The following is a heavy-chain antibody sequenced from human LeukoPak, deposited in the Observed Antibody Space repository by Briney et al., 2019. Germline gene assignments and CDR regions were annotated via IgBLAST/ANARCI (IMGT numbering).Heavy chain of an antibody. V-gene: IGHV3-23*01. CDR2: ISGSGGNT. CDR3: AKDGIVLVVYARPFDY. D-gene: IGHD2-8*02. J-gene: IGHJ4*02. Sequence: GGSLRLSCEASGFIFSSYAMSWVRQAPGKGLEWVSAISGSGGNTYYADSVKGRFTISRDNSKNTLYLQMNSLRAEATAVYYCAKDGIVLVVYARPFDYWGQGTLVTVSS. CDR1: GFIFSSYA.